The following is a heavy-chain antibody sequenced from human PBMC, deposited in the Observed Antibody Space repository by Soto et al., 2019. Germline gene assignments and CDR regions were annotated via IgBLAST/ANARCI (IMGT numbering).Heavy chain of an antibody. D-gene: IGHD3-3*01. V-gene: IGHV3-30*18. CDR1: GFTFSSYG. J-gene: IGHJ6*02. CDR3: AKPLLISNLGFWSAYYDYYGMDV. Sequence: QVQLVESGGGVVQPGRSLRLSCAASGFTFSSYGMHWVRQAPGKGLEWVAVISYEGSNKYYADSVKGRFTISRDNSKNPRDLTLNCLTAEDTAVYYCAKPLLISNLGFWSAYYDYYGMDVWGQGTTVTVSS. CDR2: ISYEGSNK.